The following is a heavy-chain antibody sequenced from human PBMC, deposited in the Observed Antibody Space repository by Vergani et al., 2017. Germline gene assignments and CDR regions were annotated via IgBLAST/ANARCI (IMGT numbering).Heavy chain of an antibody. D-gene: IGHD1-26*01. CDR1: GFTFSSYW. CDR2: IKQDGNDK. Sequence: EMQLVESGGDLVQPGGSLRLSCAASGFTFSSYWMSWVRQAPGRGLEWVANIKQDGNDKYYVDSVKGRFTISRDNAKNTLYLQMDSLRAEDTAVYYCARDGWELLDYFYYMDVWGKGTTVTVSS. V-gene: IGHV3-7*01. J-gene: IGHJ6*03. CDR3: ARDGWELLDYFYYMDV.